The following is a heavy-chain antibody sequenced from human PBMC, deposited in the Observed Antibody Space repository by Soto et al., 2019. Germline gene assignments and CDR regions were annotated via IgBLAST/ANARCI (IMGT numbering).Heavy chain of an antibody. D-gene: IGHD6-19*01. CDR2: VNPTGTT. Sequence: SETLSLTCAVYGGSFSAFYWSWIRHPPGKELEWIGEVNPTGTTKYNPSLKSRVTMSLDTSKKQFSLNLNSMTAADTALYYCARSREQWLVDAFDIWGQGTMVTVSS. CDR3: ARSREQWLVDAFDI. V-gene: IGHV4-34*01. CDR1: GGSFSAFY. J-gene: IGHJ3*02.